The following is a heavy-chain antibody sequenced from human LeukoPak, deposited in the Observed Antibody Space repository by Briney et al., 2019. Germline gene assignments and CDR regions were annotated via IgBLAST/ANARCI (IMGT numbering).Heavy chain of an antibody. CDR3: ARALTTAKWGYYYYYMDV. D-gene: IGHD4-17*01. CDR2: IYTSGST. Sequence: SETLSLTCTVSGGSISSYYRSWIRQPAGKGLEWIGRIYTSGSTNYNPSLKSRVTISVDKSKNQFSLKLSSVTAADTAVYYCARALTTAKWGYYYYYMDVWGKGTTVTVSS. CDR1: GGSISSYY. V-gene: IGHV4-4*07. J-gene: IGHJ6*03.